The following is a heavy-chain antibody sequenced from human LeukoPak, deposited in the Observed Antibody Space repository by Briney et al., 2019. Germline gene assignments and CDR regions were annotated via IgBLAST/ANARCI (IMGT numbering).Heavy chain of an antibody. CDR3: AKGIRSWHYFDY. V-gene: IGHV3-23*01. J-gene: IGHJ4*02. Sequence: GGSLRLSCAASGFTFGSYAMSWVRQAPGKGLEWVSGISGSGGGTYYADSVKGRFTISRDNSKNTLYLQMNSLRADDTAVYYCAKGIRSWHYFDYCGQGTLVTVSS. D-gene: IGHD6-13*01. CDR2: ISGSGGGT. CDR1: GFTFGSYA.